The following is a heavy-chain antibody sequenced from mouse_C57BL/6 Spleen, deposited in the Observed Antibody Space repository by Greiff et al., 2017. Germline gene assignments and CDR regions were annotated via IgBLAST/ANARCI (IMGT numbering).Heavy chain of an antibody. J-gene: IGHJ4*01. Sequence: QVQLQQPGAELVRPGSSVKLSCKASGYTFTSYWMHWVKQRPIQGLEWIGNIDPSDSETHYNQKFKDKATLTVDKSSSTAYMQLSSLTSEDSAVYYCARWGGNYAMDYWGKGTSVTVSS. CDR3: ARWGGNYAMDY. CDR2: IDPSDSET. CDR1: GYTFTSYW. V-gene: IGHV1-52*01.